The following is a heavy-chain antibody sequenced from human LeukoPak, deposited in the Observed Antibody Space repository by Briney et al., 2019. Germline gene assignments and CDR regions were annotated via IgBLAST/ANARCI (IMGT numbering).Heavy chain of an antibody. J-gene: IGHJ4*02. CDR3: AKNTTGGYSDS. CDR1: GYTFTSSG. V-gene: IGHV1-18*01. D-gene: IGHD2-15*01. Sequence: ASVKVSCKTSGYTFTSSGITWVRQAPGQGLEWRGWINTHNGYSKYAQRLQGRVTMTADTSTSTAYMELSSLTSDDTAVYFCAKNTTGGYSDSWGQGTLVAVSS. CDR2: INTHNGYS.